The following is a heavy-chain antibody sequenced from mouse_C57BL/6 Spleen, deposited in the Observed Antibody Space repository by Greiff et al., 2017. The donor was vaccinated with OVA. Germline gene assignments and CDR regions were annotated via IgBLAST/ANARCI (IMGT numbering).Heavy chain of an antibody. V-gene: IGHV1-50*01. CDR1: GYTFTSYW. Sequence: QVQLQQPGAELVKPGASVKLSCKASGYTFTSYWMQWAKQRPGQGLEWIGEIDPSDSYTNYNQKFKGKATLTVDTSSSTAYMQLSSLTSEDSAVYYCARRLLHCFDYWGQGTTLTVSA. J-gene: IGHJ2*01. D-gene: IGHD2-3*01. CDR2: IDPSDSYT. CDR3: ARRLLHCFDY.